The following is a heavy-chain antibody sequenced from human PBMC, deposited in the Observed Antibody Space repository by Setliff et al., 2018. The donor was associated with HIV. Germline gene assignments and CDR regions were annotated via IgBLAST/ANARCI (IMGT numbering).Heavy chain of an antibody. V-gene: IGHV1-2*06. CDR3: VRDEVIEVAGDFDN. Sequence: ASVKVSCKASGYSFTGYYMHWVRQAPGQGLEWMGRINPNSGGTNYAQKFQGRVTMTRDTSISTAYMELSRLRSDDTAVYYCVRDEVIEVAGDFDNWGQGTLVTVSS. CDR2: INPNSGGT. J-gene: IGHJ4*02. D-gene: IGHD6-19*01. CDR1: GYSFTGYY.